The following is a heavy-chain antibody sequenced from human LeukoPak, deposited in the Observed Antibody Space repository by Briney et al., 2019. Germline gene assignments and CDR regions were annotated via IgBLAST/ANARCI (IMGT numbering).Heavy chain of an antibody. J-gene: IGHJ5*02. CDR3: ARDPGVVNLIWLDT. V-gene: IGHV3-30*04. CDR2: ISYDGSTK. CDR1: GFTFSSYV. D-gene: IGHD3-22*01. Sequence: GGSLRLSCAASGFTFSSYVIHWFRQAPGKGLEWVAAISYDGSTKYYADSVKGRFTISRDNSKDTLYLQMNSLRVEDTAIYYCARDPGVVNLIWLDTWGQGALVTVSS.